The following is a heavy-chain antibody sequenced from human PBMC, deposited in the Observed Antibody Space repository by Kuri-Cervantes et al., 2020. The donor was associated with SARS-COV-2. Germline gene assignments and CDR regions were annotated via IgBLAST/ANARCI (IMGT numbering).Heavy chain of an antibody. Sequence: SETLSLTCAFYGESFSRYYWNWIRQSPGKGLQWIGEVNHRGSTNYNPSLKSRVTISVDTSKNQTSLKLSSVTAADTTVYYCASTAYCGGDCYSSFDYWGQGTLVTVSS. CDR2: VNHRGST. D-gene: IGHD2-21*01. CDR3: ASTAYCGGDCYSSFDY. CDR1: GESFSRYY. J-gene: IGHJ4*02. V-gene: IGHV4-34*01.